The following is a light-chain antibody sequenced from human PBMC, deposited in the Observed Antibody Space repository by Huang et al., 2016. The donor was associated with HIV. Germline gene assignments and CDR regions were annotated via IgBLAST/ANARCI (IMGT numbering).Light chain of an antibody. CDR2: DAS. CDR1: QDNDNY. J-gene: IGKJ4*01. Sequence: DIQLTQSPSSLSASIGDRVTITCQASQDNDNYLNWYQQKVGKAQKLLIYDASNLESGVPSRFRGSGSGTHFTLIINGLQPEDVATYYCQQYHNLPLTFGGGTKVDLK. V-gene: IGKV1-33*01. CDR3: QQYHNLPLT.